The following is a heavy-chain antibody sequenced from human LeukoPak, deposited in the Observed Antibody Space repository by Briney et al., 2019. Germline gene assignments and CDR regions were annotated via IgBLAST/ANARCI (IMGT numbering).Heavy chain of an antibody. CDR1: GGSFSGYC. D-gene: IGHD3-10*01. Sequence: SETLSLTYAVYGGSFSGYCWGWIRQPPGKGLEWIGSIYYSGSTYYNPSLKSRVTISVDTSKNQFSLKLSSVTAADTAVYYCARSGTTMVRGVMSFDYWGQGTLVTVSS. V-gene: IGHV4-39*01. CDR3: ARSGTTMVRGVMSFDY. J-gene: IGHJ4*02. CDR2: IYYSGST.